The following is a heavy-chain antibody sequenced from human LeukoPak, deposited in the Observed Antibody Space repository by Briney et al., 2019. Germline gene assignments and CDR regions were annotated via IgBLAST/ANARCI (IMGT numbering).Heavy chain of an antibody. V-gene: IGHV3-53*01. CDR3: ASRIAVAGTVDY. J-gene: IGHJ4*02. CDR2: IYSSGST. D-gene: IGHD6-19*01. Sequence: GGSLRLSCAASGFTVSNNYMSWVRQAPGKGLEWVSVIYSSGSTFYADSVKGRFTISRDNSKNTLFLRMNSLRAEDTTVYYCASRIAVAGTVDYWGQGTLVTVSS. CDR1: GFTVSNNY.